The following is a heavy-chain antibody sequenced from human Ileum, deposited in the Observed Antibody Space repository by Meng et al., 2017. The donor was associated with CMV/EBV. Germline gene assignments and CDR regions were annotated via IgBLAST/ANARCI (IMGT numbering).Heavy chain of an antibody. Sequence: QWQRQESGPGLVKPSGTLSLTCTVFGASISRYYWTWIRQPAGKGLEFIGRIHSSGNTDYNPSLMSRVTMSIDTSKNQLSLNLNSVTAADTAVYYCARAAARGVPVDFWGQGMLVTVSS. CDR3: ARAAARGVPVDF. V-gene: IGHV4-4*07. CDR1: GASISRYY. D-gene: IGHD3-10*01. J-gene: IGHJ4*02. CDR2: IHSSGNT.